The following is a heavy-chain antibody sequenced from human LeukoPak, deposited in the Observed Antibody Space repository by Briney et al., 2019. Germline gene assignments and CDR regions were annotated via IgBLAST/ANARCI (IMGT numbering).Heavy chain of an antibody. CDR1: GFMFHDYA. CDR3: AREVYSSGWSSFDY. J-gene: IGHJ4*02. V-gene: IGHV3-74*01. D-gene: IGHD6-19*01. Sequence: GGSLRLSCAAPGFMFHDYAIHWVRQAPGKGLVWVSRINSDGSSTIHADSVKGRFTISRDNAKNTLYLQMNSLRAEDTAVYYCAREVYSSGWSSFDYWGQGTLVTVSS. CDR2: INSDGSST.